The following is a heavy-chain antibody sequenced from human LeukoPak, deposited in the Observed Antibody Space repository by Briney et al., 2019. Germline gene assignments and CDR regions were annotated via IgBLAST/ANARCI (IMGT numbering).Heavy chain of an antibody. CDR2: IKQDGSTK. Sequence: GGSLRLSCAASGFTFSSHWMSWVRQAPGKGLEWVANIKQDGSTKYYVDSVKGRFTISRDNAKNSLYLQMNSLRAEDTAVYYCARGSSSWSEFDYWGQGTLVTVSS. J-gene: IGHJ4*02. V-gene: IGHV3-7*01. D-gene: IGHD6-13*01. CDR3: ARGSSSWSEFDY. CDR1: GFTFSSHW.